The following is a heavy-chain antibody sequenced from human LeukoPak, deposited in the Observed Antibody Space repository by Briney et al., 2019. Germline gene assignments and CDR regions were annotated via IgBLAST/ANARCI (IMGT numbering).Heavy chain of an antibody. CDR1: GGSFSGYY. J-gene: IGHJ4*02. Sequence: SETLSLTCAVYGGSFSGYYWSWIRQPPGKGLEWIGEINHSGSTNYNPSLKSRVTISVDTSKNQFSLKLSSVTAADTAVYYCARGYYDYVWGSYRYSTVIFDYWAREPWSPSPQ. CDR3: ARGYYDYVWGSYRYSTVIFDY. V-gene: IGHV4-34*01. CDR2: INHSGST. D-gene: IGHD3-16*02.